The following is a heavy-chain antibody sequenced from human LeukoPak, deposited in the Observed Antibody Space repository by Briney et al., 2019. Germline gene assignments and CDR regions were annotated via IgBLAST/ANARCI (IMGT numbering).Heavy chain of an antibody. CDR2: VNLQGST. J-gene: IGHJ4*02. V-gene: IGHV4-4*02. CDR3: AREGGPYRPLDY. Sequence: SETLPLTCGVSGGSITSTNYWTWVRQPPGKGLEWIGEVNLQGSTNYNPSLMGRVAVSVDMSENHISLQLTSVTAADTAVYYCAREGGPYRPLDYSGQGTLVTVSS. CDR1: GGSITSTNY.